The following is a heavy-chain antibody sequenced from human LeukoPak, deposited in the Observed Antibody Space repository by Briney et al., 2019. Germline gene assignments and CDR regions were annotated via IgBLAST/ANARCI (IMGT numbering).Heavy chain of an antibody. J-gene: IGHJ6*02. V-gene: IGHV3-9*01. CDR1: GFTFDDYA. Sequence: PGGSLRLSCAASGFTFDDYAMHWVRQAPGKGLEWVSGISWNSGTIGYADSVKGRFTISRDNAKNSLYLQMNSLRAEDTALYYCAKVTAYYYYGMDVWGQGTTVTVSS. CDR2: ISWNSGTI. CDR3: AKVTAYYYYGMDV. D-gene: IGHD2-21*02.